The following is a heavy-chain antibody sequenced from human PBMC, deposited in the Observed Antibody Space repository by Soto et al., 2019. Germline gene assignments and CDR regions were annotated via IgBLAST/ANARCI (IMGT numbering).Heavy chain of an antibody. CDR2: INHSGST. J-gene: IGHJ4*02. D-gene: IGHD3-16*02. Sequence: SETLSLTCAVYGGSFSGYYWSWIRQPPGKGLEWIGEINHSGSTNYNPSLKSRVTISVDTSKNQFSLKLSSVTAADTAVYYCARGMITFGGVIARSFDYWGQGTLVTVSS. CDR3: ARGMITFGGVIARSFDY. CDR1: GGSFSGYY. V-gene: IGHV4-34*01.